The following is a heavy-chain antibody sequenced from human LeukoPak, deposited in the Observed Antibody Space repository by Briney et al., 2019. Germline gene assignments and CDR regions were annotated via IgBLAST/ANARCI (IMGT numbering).Heavy chain of an antibody. CDR1: GYTFTAYY. V-gene: IGHV1-2*02. J-gene: IGHJ4*02. CDR3: ATGLVGGSLLAPFGY. CDR2: VNPNTGAT. Sequence: ASVKVSCKASGYTFTAYYMHWVRQAPGQGLEWMGWVNPNTGATKYAQRFQGRVTMTRDTSISTAYMELRWLSSADTAVYYCATGLVGGSLLAPFGYWGQGTLVTVSS. D-gene: IGHD1-26*01.